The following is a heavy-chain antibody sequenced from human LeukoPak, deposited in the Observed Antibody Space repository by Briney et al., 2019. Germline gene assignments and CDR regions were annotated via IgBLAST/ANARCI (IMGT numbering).Heavy chain of an antibody. Sequence: GASVKVSCKASGYTFTSYDINCVRKATGQGLEWMGWMNPNSGNTGYAQKFQGRVTMTRNTSISTAYMELSSLRSEDTAVYYCARILWFGELSFDYWGQGTLVTVSS. CDR3: ARILWFGELSFDY. CDR2: MNPNSGNT. D-gene: IGHD3-10*01. V-gene: IGHV1-8*01. CDR1: GYTFTSYD. J-gene: IGHJ4*02.